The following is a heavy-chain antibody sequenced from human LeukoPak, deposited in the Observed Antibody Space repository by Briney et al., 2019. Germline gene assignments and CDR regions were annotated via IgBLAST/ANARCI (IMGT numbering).Heavy chain of an antibody. CDR3: ARVVAAGKWYFDL. CDR2: INTDGSDGSST. Sequence: PGGSLRLSCAASGFTFSNYWMHWVRQGPGKGLVWVSRINTDGSDGSSTNYADSVKGRCTISRDNAKNTLYLQINSLRAEDTAVYYCARVVAAGKWYFDLWGRGTLVTVSS. J-gene: IGHJ2*01. V-gene: IGHV3-74*01. CDR1: GFTFSNYW. D-gene: IGHD6-19*01.